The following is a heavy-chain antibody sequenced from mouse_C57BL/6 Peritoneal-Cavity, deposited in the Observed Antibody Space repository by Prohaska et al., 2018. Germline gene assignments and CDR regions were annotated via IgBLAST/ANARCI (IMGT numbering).Heavy chain of an antibody. V-gene: IGHV1-59*01. Sequence: QVQLQQPGAELVRPGTSVKLSCKASGYTFTSYWMHRVKQRPGQGLEWIGVIDPSDSYTNYNQKFKGKATLTVDTSSSTAYMQLSSLTSEDSAVYYCARGSTVDYWGQGTTLTVSS. CDR1: GYTFTSYW. J-gene: IGHJ2*01. CDR2: IDPSDSYT. CDR3: ARGSTVDY. D-gene: IGHD1-1*01.